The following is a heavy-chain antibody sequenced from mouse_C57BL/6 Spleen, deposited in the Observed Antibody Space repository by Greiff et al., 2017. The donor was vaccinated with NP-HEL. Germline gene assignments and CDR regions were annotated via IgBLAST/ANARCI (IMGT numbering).Heavy chain of an antibody. CDR3: RRYGRYLDY. CDR1: GFTFSDYG. J-gene: IGHJ2*01. Sequence: EVKLMESGGGLVKPGGSLKLSCAASGFTFSDYGMHWVRQAPEKGLEWVAYISSGSSTIYYADTVKGRFTISRDNAKNTVFMHMTSLRSEDTAMYYGRRYGRYLDYWGQGTTLTVSS. V-gene: IGHV5-17*01. D-gene: IGHD1-1*02. CDR2: ISSGSSTI.